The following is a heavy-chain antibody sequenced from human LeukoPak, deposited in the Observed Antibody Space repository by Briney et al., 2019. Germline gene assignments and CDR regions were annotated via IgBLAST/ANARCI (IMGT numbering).Heavy chain of an antibody. D-gene: IGHD2-2*01. J-gene: IGHJ4*02. CDR3: AREPSRYCSSTSCRLFDY. Sequence: GGSLRLSCAASGFTVSSNYMSWVRQAPGKGLEWVSVIYSGGSTYYADSVKGRFTISRDNSKNTLYLQMNSLRAEDTAVYYCAREPSRYCSSTSCRLFDYWGQGTLVTVSS. CDR2: IYSGGST. V-gene: IGHV3-66*01. CDR1: GFTVSSNY.